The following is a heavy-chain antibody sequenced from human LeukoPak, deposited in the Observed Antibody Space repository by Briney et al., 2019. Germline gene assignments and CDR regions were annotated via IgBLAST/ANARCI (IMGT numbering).Heavy chain of an antibody. D-gene: IGHD1-26*01. CDR3: ARELIGRFDY. CDR1: GFTFTDYW. CDR2: ISSSSSYI. V-gene: IGHV3-21*01. J-gene: IGHJ4*02. Sequence: KPGGSLRLSCAASGFTFTDYWMNWVRQAPGKGLEWVSSISSSSSYIYYADSVKGRFTISRDNAKNSLYLQMNSLRAEDTAVYYCARELIGRFDYWGQGTLVTVSS.